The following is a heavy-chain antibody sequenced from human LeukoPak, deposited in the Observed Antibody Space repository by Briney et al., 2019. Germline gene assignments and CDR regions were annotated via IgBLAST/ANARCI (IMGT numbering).Heavy chain of an antibody. CDR3: ARAFQSLGGLSLPDY. V-gene: IGHV7-4-1*02. CDR1: GYRFTNYA. CDR2: IHPSTGNP. J-gene: IGHJ4*02. Sequence: ASVKVSCKASGYRFTNYAMNWVRQAPGQGLEWMGWIHPSTGNPAYAQGFTGRFVFSLDTSVSTTYLHISSLKAEDTAVYFCARAFQSLGGLSLPDYWGQGTLVTVSS. D-gene: IGHD3-16*02.